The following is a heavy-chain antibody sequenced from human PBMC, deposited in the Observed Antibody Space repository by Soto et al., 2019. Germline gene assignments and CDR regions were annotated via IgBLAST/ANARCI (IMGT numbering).Heavy chain of an antibody. CDR1: GFTFSSYS. Sequence: GGSLRLSCAASGFTFSSYSMNWVRQAPGKGLEWVSSISSSSSYIYYADSVKGRFTISRDNAKNSLYLQMNSLRAEDTAVYYCAREEVVRGVRGRFDPWGQGTLVTVSS. D-gene: IGHD3-10*01. J-gene: IGHJ5*02. V-gene: IGHV3-21*01. CDR2: ISSSSSYI. CDR3: AREEVVRGVRGRFDP.